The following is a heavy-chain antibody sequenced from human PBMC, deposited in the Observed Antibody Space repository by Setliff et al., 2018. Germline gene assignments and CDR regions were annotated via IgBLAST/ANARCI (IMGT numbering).Heavy chain of an antibody. CDR2: ISAYNGNT. Sequence: ASVKVSCKASGYTFTSYGISWVRQAPGQGLEWMGWISAYNGNTNYAQKLQGRVTMTTDTSTSTAYMERRSLRSDDTAVYYCARDPSRYCSSTSCSPHWFDPWGQGTLVTVSS. CDR3: ARDPSRYCSSTSCSPHWFDP. D-gene: IGHD2-2*01. CDR1: GYTFTSYG. J-gene: IGHJ5*02. V-gene: IGHV1-18*01.